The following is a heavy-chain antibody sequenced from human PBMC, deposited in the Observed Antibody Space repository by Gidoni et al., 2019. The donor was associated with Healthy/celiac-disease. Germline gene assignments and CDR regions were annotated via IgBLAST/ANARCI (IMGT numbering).Heavy chain of an antibody. V-gene: IGHV5-51*01. D-gene: IGHD6-19*01. Sequence: MGIIYPGDSDTRYSPSFQGQVTISADKSISTAYLQWSSLKASDTAMYYCARGPQWLVTEDDYWGQGTLVTVSS. CDR3: ARGPQWLVTEDDY. CDR2: IYPGDSDT. J-gene: IGHJ4*02.